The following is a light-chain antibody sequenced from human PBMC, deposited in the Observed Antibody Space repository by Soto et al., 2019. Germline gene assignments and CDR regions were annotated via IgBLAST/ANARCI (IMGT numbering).Light chain of an antibody. Sequence: QLVLTQSPSASASLGASVKLTCTLSSGHTNYAIAWHQQQPERGPRYLMKVNNDGSHIKGDGIPDRFSGSSSGADRYLTISSLQSEDEADYYCQTWGVFGGGTKLTVL. CDR3: QTWGV. CDR1: SGHTNYA. J-gene: IGLJ2*01. CDR2: VNNDGSH. V-gene: IGLV4-69*01.